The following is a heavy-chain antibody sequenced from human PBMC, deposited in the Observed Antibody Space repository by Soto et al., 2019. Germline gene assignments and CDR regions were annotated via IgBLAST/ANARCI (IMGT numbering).Heavy chain of an antibody. CDR2: INHSGST. Sequence: SETLSLTCAVYGGSFSGYYWSWIRQPPGKGLEWIGEINHSGSTNYNPSLKSRVTISVDTSKNQFSLKLRSLRSDDTAVYYCARDFTVTTPYYFDYWGQGTLVTVSS. D-gene: IGHD4-17*01. CDR1: GGSFSGYY. CDR3: ARDFTVTTPYYFDY. V-gene: IGHV4-34*01. J-gene: IGHJ4*02.